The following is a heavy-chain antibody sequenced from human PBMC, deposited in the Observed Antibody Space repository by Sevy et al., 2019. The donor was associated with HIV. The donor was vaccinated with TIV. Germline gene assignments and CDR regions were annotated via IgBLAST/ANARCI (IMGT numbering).Heavy chain of an antibody. CDR2: IRYDGSNK. D-gene: IGHD2-8*01. J-gene: IGHJ6*02. CDR3: ARGRKTTQEWLEELDYYYGVDV. Sequence: GGSLRLSYAASGFTFSTYDMHWVRQAPGKGLEWVAYIRYDGSNKYYADSVRGRFTISRDNSKNTLYLQMNSLRAEDTAVYYCARGRKTTQEWLEELDYYYGVDVWGQGTTVTVSS. V-gene: IGHV3-30*02. CDR1: GFTFSTYD.